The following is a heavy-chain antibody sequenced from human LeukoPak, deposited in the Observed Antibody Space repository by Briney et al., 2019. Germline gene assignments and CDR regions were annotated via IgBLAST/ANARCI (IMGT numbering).Heavy chain of an antibody. V-gene: IGHV4-34*01. CDR2: INHSGST. CDR1: GGSFSGYY. D-gene: IGHD6-13*01. J-gene: IGHJ6*03. Sequence: SETLSITCAVYGGSFSGYYWSWIRQPPGKRLEWIGEINHSGSTHYNPSLKSRVTISVDTSKNQFSLKLSSVTAADTAVYYCARSKAGYSSSWYYYYYMDVWGKGTTVTVSS. CDR3: ARSKAGYSSSWYYYYYMDV.